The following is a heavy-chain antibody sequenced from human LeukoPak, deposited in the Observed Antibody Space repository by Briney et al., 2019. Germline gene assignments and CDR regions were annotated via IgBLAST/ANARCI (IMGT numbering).Heavy chain of an antibody. D-gene: IGHD3-3*01. CDR2: IGWDGTNI. CDR1: GFTFDRHT. CDR3: TKDMEWGMDV. V-gene: IGHV3-43*01. Sequence: GGSLRLSCAASGFTFDRHTMHWVRQPPGKGPEWVSLIGWDGTNIDYADSVKGRFTISRDNSKNFVYLQMHSLRTEDTALYYCTKDMEWGMDVWGQGATVIVSS. J-gene: IGHJ6*02.